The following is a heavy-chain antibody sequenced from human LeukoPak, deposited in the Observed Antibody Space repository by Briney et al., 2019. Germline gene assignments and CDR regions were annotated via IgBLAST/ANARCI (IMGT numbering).Heavy chain of an antibody. D-gene: IGHD6-19*01. Sequence: GGSLRLSCAASGFTFNDYYMSWVRQAPGKGLEWVSVIYSGGSTYYADSVKGRFTISRDNSKNTLYLQMNSLRAEDTAVHYCARDSVADPTYYYYYGMDVWGQGTTVTVSS. J-gene: IGHJ6*02. CDR2: IYSGGST. V-gene: IGHV3-53*01. CDR1: GFTFNDYY. CDR3: ARDSVADPTYYYYYGMDV.